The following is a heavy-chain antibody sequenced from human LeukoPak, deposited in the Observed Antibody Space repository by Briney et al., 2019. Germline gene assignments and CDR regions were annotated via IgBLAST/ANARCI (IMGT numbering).Heavy chain of an antibody. Sequence: SETLSLTCTVSGDSISRDYWTWIRQPAGKGLEWIGRFYTSGSTDYNPSLESRVSISVDTSKNQFSLKLSSVTAADTAVYYCARGLSYYDFRSGLSGGYYYYYMDVWGKGTTVTVSS. CDR3: ARGLSYYDFRSGLSGGYYYYYMDV. J-gene: IGHJ6*03. V-gene: IGHV4-4*07. D-gene: IGHD3-3*01. CDR2: FYTSGST. CDR1: GDSISRDY.